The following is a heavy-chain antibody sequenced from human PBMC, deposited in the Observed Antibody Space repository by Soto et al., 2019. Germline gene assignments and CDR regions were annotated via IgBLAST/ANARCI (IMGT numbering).Heavy chain of an antibody. Sequence: EVQLLESGGGLVQPGGSLRLSCAASGFTFSSYAMSWVRQAPGKGLEWVSAISGSGGSTYYADSVKGRFTISRDNSKNTLYLQMNSLRAEDTAVYYCAKGQVNYDSSGYYRKEYYYYGMDVWGQGTTVTVSS. CDR3: AKGQVNYDSSGYYRKEYYYYGMDV. J-gene: IGHJ6*02. V-gene: IGHV3-23*01. CDR2: ISGSGGST. D-gene: IGHD3-22*01. CDR1: GFTFSSYA.